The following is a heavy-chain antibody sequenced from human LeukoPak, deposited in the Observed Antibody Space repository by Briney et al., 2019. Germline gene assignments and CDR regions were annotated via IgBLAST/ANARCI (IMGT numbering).Heavy chain of an antibody. V-gene: IGHV3-7*01. D-gene: IGHD6-13*01. CDR3: ARAAPDSSSWYLYYYYYYMDV. Sequence: GGSLRLSCAASGFTFSSYWMSWVRQAPGKGLEWVANIKQDGSEKYYVDSVKGRFTISRDNAKNSLYLQMNSLRAEDTAVYYCARAAPDSSSWYLYYYYYYMDVWGKGTTVTVSS. CDR1: GFTFSSYW. CDR2: IKQDGSEK. J-gene: IGHJ6*03.